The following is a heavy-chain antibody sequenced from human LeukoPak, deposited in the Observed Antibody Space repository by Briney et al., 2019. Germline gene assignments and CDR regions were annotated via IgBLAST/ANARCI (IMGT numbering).Heavy chain of an antibody. V-gene: IGHV3-48*04. J-gene: IGHJ4*02. D-gene: IGHD5-24*01. CDR1: GFTFNIYG. CDR3: ARVRGGAFDY. CDR2: ITGNGGGI. Sequence: QPGGSLRLSCAASGFTFNIYGMNWVRQAPGKGLEWVSGITGNGGGIYYADSVKGRFTISRDNAKNSLYLQMNSLRAEDTAVYYCARVRGGAFDYWGQGTLVTVSS.